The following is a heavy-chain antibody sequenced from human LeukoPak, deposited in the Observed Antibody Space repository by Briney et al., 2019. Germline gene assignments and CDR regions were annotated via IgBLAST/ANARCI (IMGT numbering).Heavy chain of an antibody. CDR1: GGSISSSSYY. V-gene: IGHV4-39*07. CDR3: ARGQATALDY. Sequence: SETLSLTCTVSGGSISSSSYYWGWIRQPPGKGLEWIGSIYYSGSTYYNPSLKSRVTISVDTSKNQFSLKLSSVTAADTAVYYCARGQATALDYWGQGTLVTVSS. D-gene: IGHD1-26*01. CDR2: IYYSGST. J-gene: IGHJ4*02.